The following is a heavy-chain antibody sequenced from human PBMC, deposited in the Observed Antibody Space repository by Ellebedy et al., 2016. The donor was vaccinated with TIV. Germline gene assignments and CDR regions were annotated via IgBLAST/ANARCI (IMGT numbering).Heavy chain of an antibody. J-gene: IGHJ4*02. CDR2: IWHDGSKD. V-gene: IGHV3-33*01. D-gene: IGHD4-23*01. Sequence: GGSLRLXCTASGYTFSRYGMHWVRQAPGKGLEWVAVIWHDGSKDYYADSVKGRFTISRDDSRNTLYLQMNSLRADDTALYYCARDRGVVTPEFDYWGRGTLVTVSS. CDR1: GYTFSRYG. CDR3: ARDRGVVTPEFDY.